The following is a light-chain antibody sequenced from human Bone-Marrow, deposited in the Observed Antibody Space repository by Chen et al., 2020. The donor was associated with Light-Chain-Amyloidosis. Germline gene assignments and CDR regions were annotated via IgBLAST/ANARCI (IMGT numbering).Light chain of an antibody. J-gene: IGLJ3*02. CDR1: SSDVGSYNL. CDR2: EGS. CDR3: CSYAGSSTWV. Sequence: QSALTQPASVSGSPGQSITISCTGTSSDVGSYNLVSWYQQHPGKAPKLMIYEGSKRPSGVSNRFSGSKSGNTASLTISGRQAEDEADYCCCSYAGSSTWVFGGWTKLPVL. V-gene: IGLV2-23*01.